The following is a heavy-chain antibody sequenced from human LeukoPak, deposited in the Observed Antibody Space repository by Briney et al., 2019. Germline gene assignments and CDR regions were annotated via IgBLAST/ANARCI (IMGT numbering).Heavy chain of an antibody. CDR3: ARDRYYYDSSGYEYFQH. V-gene: IGHV1-46*01. Sequence: ASVKVSCKASGYTFTSYYMHWVRQAPGQGLEWMGIINPSGGSTSYAQKFQGRVTMTRDTSTSTVHMELSSLRSEDTAVYYCARDRYYYDSSGYEYFQHWGQGTLVTVSS. D-gene: IGHD3-22*01. CDR2: INPSGGST. CDR1: GYTFTSYY. J-gene: IGHJ1*01.